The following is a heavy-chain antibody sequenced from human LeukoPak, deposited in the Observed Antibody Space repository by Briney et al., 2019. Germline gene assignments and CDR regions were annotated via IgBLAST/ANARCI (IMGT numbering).Heavy chain of an antibody. CDR3: ARVVYSRGWYSSDYYYGMDV. D-gene: IGHD6-19*01. Sequence: SETLSLTCTVSGGSISSYYWSWIRQPPGKGLEWIGYIYYSGSTNYNPSLESRVTISVDTSKNQFSLKLSSVTAADTAVYYCARVVYSRGWYSSDYYYGMDVWGQGTTVTVSS. CDR1: GGSISSYY. CDR2: IYYSGST. V-gene: IGHV4-59*01. J-gene: IGHJ6*02.